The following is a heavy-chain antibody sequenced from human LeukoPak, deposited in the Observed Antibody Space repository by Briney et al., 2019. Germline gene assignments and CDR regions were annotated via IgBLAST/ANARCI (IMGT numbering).Heavy chain of an antibody. Sequence: ASVKVSCKASGYTFTDYALHWVRQAPGQSLEWMGWITTGRGETRYSQQFQRRITFTRDKSASTVYMDLSELRSEDTAVYYCARGGKQWRGGNYFDSWGQGTLVAVSS. D-gene: IGHD6-19*01. CDR3: ARGGKQWRGGNYFDS. CDR2: ITTGRGET. CDR1: GYTFTDYA. V-gene: IGHV1-3*04. J-gene: IGHJ4*02.